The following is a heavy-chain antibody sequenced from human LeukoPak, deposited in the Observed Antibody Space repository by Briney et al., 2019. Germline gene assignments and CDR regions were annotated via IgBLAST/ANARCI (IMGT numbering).Heavy chain of an antibody. V-gene: IGHV1-18*01. CDR1: GYTFTSYG. CDR2: ISAYNGNT. D-gene: IGHD3-9*01. J-gene: IGHJ6*02. CDR3: ARKYYDILTGYSTDYYYGMDV. Sequence: ASVKVSCKASGYTFTSYGISWVRQAPGQGLEWMGWISAYNGNTNYAQKLQGRVTMTTDTSTSTAYMELRSLRSDDTAVYYCARKYYDILTGYSTDYYYGMDVWGQGTTVTVSS.